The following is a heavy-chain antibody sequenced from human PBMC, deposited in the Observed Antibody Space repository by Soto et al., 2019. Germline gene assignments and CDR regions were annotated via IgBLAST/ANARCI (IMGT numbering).Heavy chain of an antibody. CDR3: AGGGARWPGYFDS. J-gene: IGHJ4*02. CDR1: GGSISGDYY. D-gene: IGHD2-15*01. V-gene: IGHV4-30-4*08. CDR2: IYYSGSS. Sequence: PSETLSLTCSVSGGSISGDYYWSWIRQSPEKGLEWIGYIYYSGSSYSNPALQSRLSMSLDTSKNQFSLKLRSVTAADTAVYYCAGGGARWPGYFDSWGQGALGTVSS.